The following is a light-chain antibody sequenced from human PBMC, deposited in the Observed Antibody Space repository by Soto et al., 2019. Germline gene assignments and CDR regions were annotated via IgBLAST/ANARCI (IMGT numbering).Light chain of an antibody. CDR1: QSVCNRC. J-gene: IGKJ1*01. Sequence: ETVLTQSPGTLSLSPGERVTLSCRASQSVCNRCLAWYQQKPGQSPRLLIYGASTRATGIPDRFSGRGSGTDFTLTISRLEPEDFAVYYCQHYGTTPWTCGQGTKVGIK. CDR3: QHYGTTPWT. CDR2: GAS. V-gene: IGKV3-20*01.